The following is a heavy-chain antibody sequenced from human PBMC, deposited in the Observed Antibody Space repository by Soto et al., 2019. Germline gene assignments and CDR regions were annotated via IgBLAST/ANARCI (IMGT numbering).Heavy chain of an antibody. V-gene: IGHV1-18*01. CDR1: GYTFTSYG. CDR2: ISAYNGNT. Sequence: ASVKVSCKASGYTFTSYGISWVRQAPGQGLEWMGWISAYNGNTNYAQKLQGRVTMTTDTSTSTAYMELRSLRSDDTAVYYCARVGSGGQKALYYYYDGIDDWGQGTTVTVYS. CDR3: ARVGSGGQKALYYYYDGIDD. D-gene: IGHD6-19*01. J-gene: IGHJ6*02.